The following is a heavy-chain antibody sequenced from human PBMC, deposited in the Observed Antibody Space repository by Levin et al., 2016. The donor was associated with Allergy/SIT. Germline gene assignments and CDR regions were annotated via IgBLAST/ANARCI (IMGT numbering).Heavy chain of an antibody. D-gene: IGHD2-15*01. J-gene: IGHJ4*02. CDR1: GGTFSSYA. CDR3: ARDCSGGSCYGDY. CDR2: IIPIFGTA. Sequence: SVKVSCKASGGTFSSYAISWVRQAPGQGLEWMGGIIPIFGTANYAQKFQGRVTMTTDTSTSTAYMELRSLRSDDTAVYYCARDCSGGSCYGDYWGQGTLVTVSS. V-gene: IGHV1-69*05.